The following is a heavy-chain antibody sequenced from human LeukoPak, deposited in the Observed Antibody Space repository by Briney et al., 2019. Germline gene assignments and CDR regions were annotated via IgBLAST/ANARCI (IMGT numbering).Heavy chain of an antibody. CDR1: GYTFTSYD. CDR2: MDPNSGNT. CDR3: ARSFYDYVWGSYRYPFDP. V-gene: IGHV1-8*01. D-gene: IGHD3-16*02. J-gene: IGHJ5*02. Sequence: ASVKVSCKASGYTFTSYDINWVRQATGQGLEWMGWMDPNSGNTGYAQKFQGRVTMTRNTSISTAYMELSSLRSEDTAVYYCARSFYDYVWGSYRYPFDPWRQGTLVTVSS.